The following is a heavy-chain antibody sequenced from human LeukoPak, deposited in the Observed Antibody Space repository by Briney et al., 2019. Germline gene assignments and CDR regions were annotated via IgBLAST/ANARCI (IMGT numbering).Heavy chain of an antibody. D-gene: IGHD3-22*01. CDR1: GYTFTSFY. CDR2: INPSGGST. J-gene: IGHJ4*02. Sequence: GASVKVSCKASGYTFTSFYMQWVRQAPGQGLEWMGIINPSGGSTNYAQKFQGRVSMTRDTSTSTVYMELSSLRSEDTAMYRCARGYYDSSGYDPGLGYWGQGTLVTVSS. V-gene: IGHV1-46*01. CDR3: ARGYYDSSGYDPGLGY.